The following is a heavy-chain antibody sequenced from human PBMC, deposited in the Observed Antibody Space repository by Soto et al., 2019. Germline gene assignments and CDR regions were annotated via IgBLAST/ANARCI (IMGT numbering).Heavy chain of an antibody. J-gene: IGHJ6*02. Sequence: ASVKVSCKASGYTFAGYYMHWVRQAPGQGLEWMGWINPNSGGTNYAQKFQGWVTMIRDTSISTAYMELSRLRSDDTAVYYCARDRINDYGGFYYYYGLDVWGQGTTVTVSS. CDR2: INPNSGGT. V-gene: IGHV1-2*04. CDR1: GYTFAGYY. D-gene: IGHD4-17*01. CDR3: ARDRINDYGGFYYYYGLDV.